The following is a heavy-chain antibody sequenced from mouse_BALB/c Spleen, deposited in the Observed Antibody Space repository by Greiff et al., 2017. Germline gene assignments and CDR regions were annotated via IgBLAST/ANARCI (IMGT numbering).Heavy chain of an antibody. V-gene: IGHV5-9-4*01. CDR2: ISSGGSYT. CDR1: GFTFSSYA. Sequence: EVQGVESGGGLVKPGGSLKLSCAASGFTFSSYAMSWVRQSPEKRLEWVAEISSGGSYTYYPDTVTGRFTISRDNAKNTLYLEMSSLRSEDTAMYYCAREKGMITKEMDYWGQGTSVTVSS. CDR3: AREKGMITKEMDY. J-gene: IGHJ4*01. D-gene: IGHD2-4*01.